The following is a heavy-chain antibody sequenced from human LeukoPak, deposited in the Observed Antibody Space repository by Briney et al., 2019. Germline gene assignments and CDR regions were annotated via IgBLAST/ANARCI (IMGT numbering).Heavy chain of an antibody. CDR2: IIWNGGST. CDR1: GFTFDDYG. J-gene: IGHJ4*02. D-gene: IGHD3-10*01. V-gene: IGHV3-20*04. Sequence: LGGSLGLSCAASGFTFDDYGMSWVRQAPGKGLEWVSGIIWNGGSTGYADSVKGRFAISRDNAKNSLYLQMNSLRAEDTALYYCARGSREKTYYYGSGSYYHTDYWGQGTLVTVSA. CDR3: ARGSREKTYYYGSGSYYHTDY.